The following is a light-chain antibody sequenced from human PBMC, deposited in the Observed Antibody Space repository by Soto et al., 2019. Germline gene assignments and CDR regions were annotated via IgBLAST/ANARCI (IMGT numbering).Light chain of an antibody. CDR2: GAS. CDR1: QSVSSSY. CDR3: QQYGSSPKM. V-gene: IGKV3-20*01. Sequence: EIVLSQSPGTVSLSPGERATLSCRASQSVSSSYLAWYQQKPGQAPRLLIYGASSRATGIPDRFSGSGSGTDFTLTISRLEPEDFAVYYCQQYGSSPKMFGQGTKVDIK. J-gene: IGKJ1*01.